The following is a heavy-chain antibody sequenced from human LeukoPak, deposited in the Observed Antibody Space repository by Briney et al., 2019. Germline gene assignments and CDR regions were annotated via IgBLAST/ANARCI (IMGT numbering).Heavy chain of an antibody. Sequence: GGSLRLSCAVSGFNVSSNYMSWVRQAPGKGLEWVSSISSSSSYIFYADSEKGRFTTSRDNGKNSLYLQMNSLRAEDTAFYYCARDTFDYWGQGTLVTVSS. CDR2: ISSSSSYI. CDR3: ARDTFDY. V-gene: IGHV3-21*01. J-gene: IGHJ4*02. CDR1: GFNVSSNY.